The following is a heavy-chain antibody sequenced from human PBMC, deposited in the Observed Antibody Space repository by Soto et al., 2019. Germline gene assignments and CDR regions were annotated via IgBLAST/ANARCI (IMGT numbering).Heavy chain of an antibody. CDR2: IYYSGST. J-gene: IGHJ3*02. D-gene: IGHD2-15*01. Sequence: SETLSLSCTVSGGSISSGGYYWSWIGQHPGKGLEWIGYIYYSGSTYYNPSLKSRATISVDTSKNQYSLKLSSVTAADTVVYYCASRVVVVAATPTYQGWAFDIWGQGTMVTVSS. CDR3: ASRVVVVAATPTYQGWAFDI. CDR1: GGSISSGGYY. V-gene: IGHV4-31*02.